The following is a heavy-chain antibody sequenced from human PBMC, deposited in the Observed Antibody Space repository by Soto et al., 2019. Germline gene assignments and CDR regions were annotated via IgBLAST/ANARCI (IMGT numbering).Heavy chain of an antibody. CDR2: VYYTGST. V-gene: IGHV4-59*08. D-gene: IGHD3-9*01. CDR3: ARTVLGPDLLADFFVDYYYYMDV. CDR1: GGSISNFY. J-gene: IGHJ6*03. Sequence: PSETLSLTCTVSGGSISNFYWSWIRQPPGKGLEWIGYVYYTGSTSYNPSLKRRVTFSADSSRGQFSLRLNSVTAADTAVYYCARTVLGPDLLADFFVDYYYYMDVWGQGTTVTVSS.